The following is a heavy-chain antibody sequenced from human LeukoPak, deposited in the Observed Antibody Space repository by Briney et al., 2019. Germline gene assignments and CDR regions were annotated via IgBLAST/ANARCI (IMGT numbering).Heavy chain of an antibody. CDR2: INHNGNVN. Sequence: QAWGSLRLSCAASGFTFSSYWMNWARLAPGKGLEWVASINHNGNVNYYVDSVKGRFTISRDNAKNSLYLQMSNLRAEDTAVYFCARGGGLDVWGQGATVTVSS. CDR3: ARGGGLDV. V-gene: IGHV3-7*03. J-gene: IGHJ6*02. D-gene: IGHD3-16*01. CDR1: GFTFSSYW.